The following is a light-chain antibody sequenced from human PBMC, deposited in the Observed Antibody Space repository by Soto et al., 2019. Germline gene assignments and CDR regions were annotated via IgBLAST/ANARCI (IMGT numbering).Light chain of an antibody. CDR1: QSVSSN. J-gene: IGKJ5*01. V-gene: IGKV3-20*01. CDR3: QQYGSSPPIT. Sequence: EIVMTQSPGTLSVSPGERATLSCRASQSVSSNLAWYQQKPGQAPRLLIYDASSRATGIPDRFSGSGSGTDFTLTISSLEPEDSAVYYCQQYGSSPPITFGQGTRLEI. CDR2: DAS.